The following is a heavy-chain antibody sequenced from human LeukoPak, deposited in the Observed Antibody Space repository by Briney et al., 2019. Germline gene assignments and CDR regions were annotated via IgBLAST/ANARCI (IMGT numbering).Heavy chain of an antibody. CDR1: GFTFSTYS. Sequence: PGGSLRLSCAASGFTFSTYSTNWVRQAPGKGLEWVSYISSSGSTIYYADSVKGRFTISRDNAKNSLYLQMNSLRAEDTAVYYCAQIYTYGSSQFDYWGQGTLVTVSS. J-gene: IGHJ4*02. D-gene: IGHD5-18*01. CDR3: AQIYTYGSSQFDY. V-gene: IGHV3-48*04. CDR2: ISSSGSTI.